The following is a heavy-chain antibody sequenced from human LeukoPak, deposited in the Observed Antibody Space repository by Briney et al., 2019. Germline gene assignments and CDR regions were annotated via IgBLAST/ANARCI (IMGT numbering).Heavy chain of an antibody. J-gene: IGHJ1*01. V-gene: IGHV4-30-2*01. Sequence: PSQTLSLTCTVSGDSISSGDYYWSWIRQPPGKGLEWIGYIYHSGSTYYNPSLKSRVTILVDRSKNQFSLKLSSVTAADTAVYYCARDYGCSSTSCSGYFQHWGQGTLVTVSS. CDR1: GDSISSGDYY. CDR2: IYHSGST. D-gene: IGHD2-2*01. CDR3: ARDYGCSSTSCSGYFQH.